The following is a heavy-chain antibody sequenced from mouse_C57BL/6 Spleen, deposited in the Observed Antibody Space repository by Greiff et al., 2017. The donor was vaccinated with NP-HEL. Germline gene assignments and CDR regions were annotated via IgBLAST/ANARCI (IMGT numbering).Heavy chain of an antibody. V-gene: IGHV1-82*01. Sequence: VQLQQSGPELVKPGASVKISCKASGYAFSSSWMNWVKQRPGKGLEWIGRIYPGDGDTTYNGKFKGKATLTADKSSSTAYMQLRSLTSEDSAVYFCAREVTGPYYAMDYWGQGTSVTVSS. CDR2: IYPGDGDT. J-gene: IGHJ4*01. CDR1: GYAFSSSW. CDR3: AREVTGPYYAMDY. D-gene: IGHD4-1*01.